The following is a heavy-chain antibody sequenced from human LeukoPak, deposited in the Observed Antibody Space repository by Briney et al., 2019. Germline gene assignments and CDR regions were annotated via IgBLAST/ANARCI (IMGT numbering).Heavy chain of an antibody. V-gene: IGHV4-38-2*01. J-gene: IGHJ4*02. CDR2: IYHSGST. Sequence: PSETLSLTCAVSGYSISSGYYWGWIRQPPGKGLEWIGSIYHSGSTYYNPSLKSRVTISVDTSKNQFSLKLSSVTAADTAVYYCARNHDFWSGYCDYWGQGTLVTVSS. D-gene: IGHD3-3*01. CDR1: GYSISSGYY. CDR3: ARNHDFWSGYCDY.